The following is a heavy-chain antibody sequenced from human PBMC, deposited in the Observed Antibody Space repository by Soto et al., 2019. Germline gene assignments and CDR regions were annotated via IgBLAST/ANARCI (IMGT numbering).Heavy chain of an antibody. CDR1: GYTFINHG. J-gene: IGHJ4*02. CDR3: ARDFYPLAYYFDY. V-gene: IGHV1-18*04. Sequence: AAVKVSCKASGYTFINHGISRLRLAPGQGREWVGWISGHDGKTKYARSLQGRVTMTTDTSTSTAYMELRSLTSDDTAVYYCARDFYPLAYYFDYWGQGTLVTVSS. CDR2: ISGHDGKT.